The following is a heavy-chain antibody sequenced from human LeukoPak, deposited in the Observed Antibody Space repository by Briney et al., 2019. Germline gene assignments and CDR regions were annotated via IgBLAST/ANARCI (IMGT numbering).Heavy chain of an antibody. V-gene: IGHV3-11*01. CDR1: GFTFSDDY. CDR3: ARAGLGGHYIDY. CDR2: VSGSDENK. D-gene: IGHD2-15*01. J-gene: IGHJ4*02. Sequence: PGGSLRLSCAASGFTFSDDYMTWIRQAPGQGLEWISYVSGSDENKYYAGSVRGRFAISRDNAEKSLFLQMSNVRAEDTAVYYCARAGLGGHYIDYWGQGTLVTVSS.